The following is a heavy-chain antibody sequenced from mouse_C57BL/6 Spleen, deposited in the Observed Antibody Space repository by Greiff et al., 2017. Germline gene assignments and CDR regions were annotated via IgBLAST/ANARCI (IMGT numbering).Heavy chain of an antibody. CDR1: GFTFSSYA. CDR2: ISSGGDYI. J-gene: IGHJ1*03. Sequence: EVHLVESGEGLVKPGGSLKLSCAASGFTFSSYAMSWVRQTPEKRLEWVAYISSGGDYIYYADTVKGRFTISRDNARNTLYLQLSSLKAEDTAMYYCTRGGLYYGSSERYFEVWGTWTTVTVSS. D-gene: IGHD1-1*01. V-gene: IGHV5-9-1*02. CDR3: TRGGLYYGSSERYFEV.